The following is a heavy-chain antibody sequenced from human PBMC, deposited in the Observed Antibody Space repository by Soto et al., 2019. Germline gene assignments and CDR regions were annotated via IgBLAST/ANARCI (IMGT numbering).Heavy chain of an antibody. CDR1: GFTFSSYA. V-gene: IGHV3-23*01. J-gene: IGHJ6*02. D-gene: IGHD6-6*01. CDR2: ICGSGATT. CDR3: AKPPYSSSTFYYYGMDV. Sequence: EEQLLESGGGLVQPGGSLRLSCAASGFTFSSYAMSWVRQAPGKGLEWVSAICGSGATTYHADSVKGRFTISRENSKNTLYLQMNSLRAEDTAVYYCAKPPYSSSTFYYYGMDVWGRGTTVTVSS.